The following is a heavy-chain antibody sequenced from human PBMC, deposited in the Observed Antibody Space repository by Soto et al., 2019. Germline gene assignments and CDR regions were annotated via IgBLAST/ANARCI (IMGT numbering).Heavy chain of an antibody. V-gene: IGHV4-59*01. CDR1: GGSISSYY. J-gene: IGHJ3*01. Sequence: QVQLQESGPGLVKPSETLSLTCTVSGGSISSYYSSWIRQPPGKGLEWIGYIYYSGSTNYNPSLKSRDTLSLDTSKNQFSLKLSSVTAADTAVYYCARLWGGAFDFWGQETMVTVSS. D-gene: IGHD3-10*01. CDR2: IYYSGST. CDR3: ARLWGGAFDF.